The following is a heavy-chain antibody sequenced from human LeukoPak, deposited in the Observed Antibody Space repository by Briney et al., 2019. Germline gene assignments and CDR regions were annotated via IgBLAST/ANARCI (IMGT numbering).Heavy chain of an antibody. CDR2: IYPGDSDT. J-gene: IGHJ5*02. CDR3: ARQEVTMVRGVIRYNWFDP. V-gene: IGHV5-51*01. Sequence: GESLKISCKGSGYSFTSYWIGWVRQMPGKGLEWMGIIYPGDSDTRYSPSFQGQVTISADKSISTAYLPWSSLKASDTAMYYCARQEVTMVRGVIRYNWFDPWGQGTLATVSS. D-gene: IGHD3-10*01. CDR1: GYSFTSYW.